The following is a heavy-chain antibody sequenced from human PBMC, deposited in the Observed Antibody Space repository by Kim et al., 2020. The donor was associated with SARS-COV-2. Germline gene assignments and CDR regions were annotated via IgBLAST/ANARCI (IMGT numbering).Heavy chain of an antibody. Sequence: SETLSLTCTVSGGSISSSSYYWGWIRQPPGKGLEWIGSIYYSGSTYYNPSLKSRVTISVDTSKNQFSLKLSSVTAADTAVYYCARDYSDIVATNWFDPWGQGTLVTVSS. D-gene: IGHD5-12*01. CDR3: ARDYSDIVATNWFDP. V-gene: IGHV4-39*07. J-gene: IGHJ5*02. CDR2: IYYSGST. CDR1: GGSISSSSYY.